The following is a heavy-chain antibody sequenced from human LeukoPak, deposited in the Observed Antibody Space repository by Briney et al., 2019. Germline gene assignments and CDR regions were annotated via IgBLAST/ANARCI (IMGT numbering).Heavy chain of an antibody. Sequence: PGGSLRLSCAASGFTFSSYAMSWVRQAPGKGLEWVSAISGSGGSTYYADSVKGRFTISRDNSKNTLYLQMNSLGAEDTAVYYCAKDHEGGSSRNNYFDYWGQGTLVTVSS. D-gene: IGHD6-13*01. J-gene: IGHJ4*02. CDR2: ISGSGGST. CDR1: GFTFSSYA. V-gene: IGHV3-23*01. CDR3: AKDHEGGSSRNNYFDY.